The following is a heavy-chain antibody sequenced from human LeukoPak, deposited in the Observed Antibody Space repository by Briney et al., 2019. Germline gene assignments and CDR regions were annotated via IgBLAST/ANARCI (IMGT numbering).Heavy chain of an antibody. CDR1: GFTVSSNY. V-gene: IGHV3-53*04. CDR3: ARGPGIAVAGTGGYFDY. J-gene: IGHJ4*02. Sequence: GESLRLSCAASGFTVSSNYMSWVRQAPGKGLEWVSVIYSGGSTYYADSVKGRFTISRHNSKNTLYLQMNSLRAEDTAVYYCARGPGIAVAGTGGYFDYWGQGTLLTVSS. CDR2: IYSGGST. D-gene: IGHD6-19*01.